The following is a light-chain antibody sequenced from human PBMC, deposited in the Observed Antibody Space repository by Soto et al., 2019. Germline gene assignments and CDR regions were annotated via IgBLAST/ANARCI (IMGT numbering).Light chain of an antibody. CDR1: RSNIGAGYD. Sequence: QSVLTQPPSVSGAPGQRVTISCTGSRSNIGAGYDVHWYQQLPGTAPKLLIYGNSNRPSGVPDRFSGSKSGTSASLAITGLQAEDEADYYCQSYDSSLSGYVVFGGGTKLTVL. V-gene: IGLV1-40*01. CDR3: QSYDSSLSGYVV. J-gene: IGLJ2*01. CDR2: GNS.